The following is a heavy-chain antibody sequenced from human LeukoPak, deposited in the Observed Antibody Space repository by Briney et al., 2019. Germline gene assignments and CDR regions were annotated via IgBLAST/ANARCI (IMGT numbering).Heavy chain of an antibody. CDR3: VRYFNDVYALDV. V-gene: IGHV4-59*08. CDR1: GGAISTYY. Sequence: SETLSLTRTVSGGAISTYYWTWVRQPPGEGFEWIGYVYYTGTTNYNPSLKSRVTISVDTSKNQFSLRLDSVTAADTAVYYCVRYFNDVYALDVWGQGATVTVSS. D-gene: IGHD3-9*01. J-gene: IGHJ6*02. CDR2: VYYTGTT.